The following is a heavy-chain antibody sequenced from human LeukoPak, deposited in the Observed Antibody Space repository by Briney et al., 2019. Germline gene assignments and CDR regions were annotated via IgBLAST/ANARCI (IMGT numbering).Heavy chain of an antibody. V-gene: IGHV4-39*07. CDR1: GGSISSSSYY. Sequence: KSSQTLSLTCTVSGGSISSSSYYWGWIRQPPGKGLEWIGSIYYSGSTYYNPSLKSRVTISVDTSKNQFSLKLSSVTAADTAVYYCARAHLVGAGWFDPWGQGTLVTVSS. J-gene: IGHJ5*02. CDR2: IYYSGST. CDR3: ARAHLVGAGWFDP. D-gene: IGHD1-26*01.